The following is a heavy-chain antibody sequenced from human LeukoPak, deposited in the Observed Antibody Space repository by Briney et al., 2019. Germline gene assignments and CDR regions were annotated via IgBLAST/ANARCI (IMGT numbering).Heavy chain of an antibody. CDR3: AKAGRDYGDTVYYFDY. D-gene: IGHD4-17*01. CDR2: ISGSGGST. Sequence: GGSLRLSCAASGFTFSSYAVSWVRQAPGKGLEWVSAISGSGGSTYYADSVKGRFTISRDNSKNTLYLQMNSLRAEDTAVYYCAKAGRDYGDTVYYFDYWGQGTLVTVSS. V-gene: IGHV3-23*01. CDR1: GFTFSSYA. J-gene: IGHJ4*02.